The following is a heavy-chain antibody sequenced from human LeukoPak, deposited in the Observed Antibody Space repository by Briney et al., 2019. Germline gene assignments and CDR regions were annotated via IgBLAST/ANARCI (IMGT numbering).Heavy chain of an antibody. CDR3: AKAGAPYCSGGSCYSYYYYGMDV. Sequence: GGSLRLSCAASGFTFSSYAMSWVRQAPGKGLEWVSAISGSGGSTYYADSVKGRFTISRDNSKNTLYLQMNSLRAEDTAVYYCAKAGAPYCSGGSCYSYYYYGMDVWGQGTTVTVSS. D-gene: IGHD2-15*01. CDR2: ISGSGGST. CDR1: GFTFSSYA. J-gene: IGHJ6*02. V-gene: IGHV3-23*01.